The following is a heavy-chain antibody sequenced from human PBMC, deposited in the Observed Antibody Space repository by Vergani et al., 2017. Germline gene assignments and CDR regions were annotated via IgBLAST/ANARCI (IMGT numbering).Heavy chain of an antibody. CDR3: ARLDHDCSSTGGYYMDV. Sequence: QVQLQQWGAGLLKPSETLSLTCAVYGGSFSGYYWSWVRQPPGKGLGWIGEINHSGSTNYNPSLKSGVTISVDTSKNQFSLKQSSVTAADTAVYYSARLDHDCSSTGGYYMDVWGKGTTVTVSS. V-gene: IGHV4-34*01. J-gene: IGHJ6*03. CDR1: GGSFSGYY. CDR2: INHSGST. D-gene: IGHD2-2*01.